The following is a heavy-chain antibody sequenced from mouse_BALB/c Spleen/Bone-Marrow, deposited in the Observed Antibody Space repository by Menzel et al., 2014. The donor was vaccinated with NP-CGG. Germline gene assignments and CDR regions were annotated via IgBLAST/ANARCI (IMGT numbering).Heavy chain of an antibody. Sequence: EVHLVESGAELVKPGASVKLSCTASGFNVKDTYIHWVKQRPEQGLEWIGRIDPANGNTKYDPKFQGKATITADTSSNTAYLQLSSLTSEDTAVHYCASYVYGYYFDYWGQGTTLTVSS. D-gene: IGHD2-2*01. CDR3: ASYVYGYYFDY. J-gene: IGHJ2*01. V-gene: IGHV14-3*02. CDR1: GFNVKDTY. CDR2: IDPANGNT.